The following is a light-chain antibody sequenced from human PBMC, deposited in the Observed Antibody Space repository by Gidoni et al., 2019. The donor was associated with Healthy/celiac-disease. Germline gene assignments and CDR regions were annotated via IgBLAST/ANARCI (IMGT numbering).Light chain of an antibody. CDR3: QQYNSYWT. Sequence: DIQMTQSPSTLSASVGDRVTITCRASQSISSWLAWYQQKPGKAPKLRIYDASSLESGGPSRFSGSGSGTEFTLTIISLQPDDFATYYCQQYNSYWTFGQGTKVEIK. V-gene: IGKV1-5*01. CDR1: QSISSW. J-gene: IGKJ1*01. CDR2: DAS.